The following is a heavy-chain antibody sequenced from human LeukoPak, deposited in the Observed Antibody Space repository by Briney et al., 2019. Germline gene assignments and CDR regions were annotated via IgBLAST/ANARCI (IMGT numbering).Heavy chain of an antibody. CDR1: GGSISSSSYY. Sequence: PSETLSLTCTVSGGSISSSSYYWGWIRQPPGKGLEWIGSIYYSGSTYYNPSLKSRVTISVDTSKNQFSLRLSSVTAADTAVYYCARQRKKRITMVRGVANDAFDIWGQGTMVTVSS. CDR2: IYYSGST. CDR3: ARQRKKRITMVRGVANDAFDI. V-gene: IGHV4-39*01. J-gene: IGHJ3*02. D-gene: IGHD3-10*01.